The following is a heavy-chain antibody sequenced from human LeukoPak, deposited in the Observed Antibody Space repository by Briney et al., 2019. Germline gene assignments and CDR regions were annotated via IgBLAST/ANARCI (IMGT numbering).Heavy chain of an antibody. CDR3: AKTQGRLVLGDAFDF. CDR2: IYPDDSDT. J-gene: IGHJ3*01. V-gene: IGHV5-51*01. D-gene: IGHD3-16*01. Sequence: VESLKISCKTSGYSFTSYWIGWVRQMPGKGLEWLGIIYPDDSDTRYSPSFQGQVTISADKSISTAYLQWSSLKASDTATYYCAKTQGRLVLGDAFDFWGQGTMVTVSS. CDR1: GYSFTSYW.